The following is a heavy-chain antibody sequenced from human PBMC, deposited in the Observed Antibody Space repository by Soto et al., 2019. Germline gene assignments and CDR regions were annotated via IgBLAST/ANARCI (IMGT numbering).Heavy chain of an antibody. D-gene: IGHD6-6*01. CDR2: ISGSGGST. J-gene: IGHJ4*02. CDR1: GFTFSSYA. Sequence: EVQLLESGGGLVQPGGSLRLSCAASGFTFSSYAMSWVRQAPGKGLEWVSAISGSGGSTYYADSVMGRFTISRDDSKNTLYLQIKSQRAKDTAVDYGAKEGEQYSSSTGHRDFDYWGQGTLVTVSS. CDR3: AKEGEQYSSSTGHRDFDY. V-gene: IGHV3-23*01.